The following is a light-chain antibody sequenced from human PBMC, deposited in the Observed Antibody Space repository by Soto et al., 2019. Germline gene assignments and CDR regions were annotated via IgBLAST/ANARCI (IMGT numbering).Light chain of an antibody. Sequence: DIQMTQSPSTLSASVGDSVTITCRASQSINSLVAWYQQHPGKAPKLLIYDASSLQHGVPSRFSGSRSGTGFTLTITSLQPDDFATYYCQQYDSYSTFGQGTKLEI. CDR3: QQYDSYST. CDR2: DAS. CDR1: QSINSL. V-gene: IGKV1-5*01. J-gene: IGKJ2*01.